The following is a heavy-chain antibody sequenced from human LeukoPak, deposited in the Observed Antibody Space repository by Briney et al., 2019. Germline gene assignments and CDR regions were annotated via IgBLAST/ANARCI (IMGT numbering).Heavy chain of an antibody. D-gene: IGHD5-12*01. V-gene: IGHV3-30*04. CDR2: ISYDGSNK. Sequence: GRSLRLSCAASGFTFSSYAMHWVRQAPGKGLEWVAVISYDGSNKYYADSVKGRFTISRDNSKNTLYLQMNSLRADDTAVYYCARELVATIPYYYYGMDVWGQGTTVTVSS. CDR1: GFTFSSYA. J-gene: IGHJ6*02. CDR3: ARELVATIPYYYYGMDV.